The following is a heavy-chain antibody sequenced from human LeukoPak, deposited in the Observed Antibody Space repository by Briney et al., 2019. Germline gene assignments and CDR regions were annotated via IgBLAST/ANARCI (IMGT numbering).Heavy chain of an antibody. CDR2: VGTDSDT. Sequence: GGSLRLSCAASGFSFRTSAFSWVRQSPGRGLEWVSTVGTDSDTYYADSVKGRFTISRDNSKNTVYLQMTGLRADDTAVYYCAKKTPGIHPFDSWGQGTLVTVSP. CDR1: GFSFRTSA. CDR3: AKKTPGIHPFDS. J-gene: IGHJ4*02. V-gene: IGHV3-23*01. D-gene: IGHD6-13*01.